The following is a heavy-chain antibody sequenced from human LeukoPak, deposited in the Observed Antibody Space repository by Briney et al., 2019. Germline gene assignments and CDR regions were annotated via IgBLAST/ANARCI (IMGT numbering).Heavy chain of an antibody. D-gene: IGHD5-24*01. CDR1: GFTFSDYY. J-gene: IGHJ4*02. Sequence: PGGSLRLSCAASGFTFSDYYMNWIRQAPGKGLEWISYISGTSSYIYYADSVKGRFTMSRDNAKKSVFLQMNSLRAEDTAIYYCARASRDGYNYAMDFDYWGQGTLVTVSS. CDR2: ISGTSSYI. V-gene: IGHV3-11*05. CDR3: ARASRDGYNYAMDFDY.